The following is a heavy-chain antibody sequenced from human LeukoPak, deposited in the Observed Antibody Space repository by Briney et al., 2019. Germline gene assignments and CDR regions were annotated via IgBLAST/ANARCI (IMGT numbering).Heavy chain of an antibody. CDR1: GGSFSGYY. CDR3: ARGAIAAAGTDWFDP. V-gene: IGHV4-34*01. Sequence: SETLSHTCAVYGGSFSGYYWSWIRQPPGKGLEWIGEINHSGSTNYNPSLKSRVTISVDTSKNQFSLKLSSVTAADTAVYYCARGAIAAAGTDWFDPWGQGTLVTVSS. J-gene: IGHJ5*02. D-gene: IGHD6-13*01. CDR2: INHSGST.